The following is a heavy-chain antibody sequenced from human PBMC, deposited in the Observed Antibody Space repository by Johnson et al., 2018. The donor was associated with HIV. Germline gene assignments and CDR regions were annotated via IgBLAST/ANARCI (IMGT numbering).Heavy chain of an antibody. Sequence: QVQLVESGGGLVQPGGSLRLSCAASGFTFSSYWMSWVRQAPGKGLEWVAVISYDGSNKYYADSVKGRFTISRDNAKNSLYLQMNRLSAEDTALYYCAKGRVTIFGEVIWYGFDIWGQGTMVTVSS. J-gene: IGHJ3*02. CDR2: ISYDGSNK. D-gene: IGHD3-3*01. CDR3: AKGRVTIFGEVIWYGFDI. V-gene: IGHV3-30*18. CDR1: GFTFSSYW.